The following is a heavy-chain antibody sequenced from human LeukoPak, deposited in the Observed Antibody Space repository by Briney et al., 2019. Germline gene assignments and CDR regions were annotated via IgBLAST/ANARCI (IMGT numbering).Heavy chain of an antibody. D-gene: IGHD3-22*01. CDR1: GYMFINYD. J-gene: IGHJ4*02. CDR3: ARGNPTYCYDSSGHSDY. Sequence: ASVKVSCKASGYMFINYDINWVRQATGQGLEWMGWMNPNSGNTRYAQKFQGRVTMTRNTSISTAYMELSSLRSEDTAVYYCARGNPTYCYDSSGHSDYWGQGTLVTVSS. V-gene: IGHV1-8*01. CDR2: MNPNSGNT.